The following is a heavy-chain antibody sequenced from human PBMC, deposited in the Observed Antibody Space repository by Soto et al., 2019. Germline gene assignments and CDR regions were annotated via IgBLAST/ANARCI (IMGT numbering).Heavy chain of an antibody. J-gene: IGHJ4*02. CDR3: TTDRYCSSTSCSFDY. D-gene: IGHD2-2*01. CDR2: IKSKTDGGTT. CDR1: GFTFSNAW. V-gene: IGHV3-15*01. Sequence: EVQLVESGGGLVKPGGSLRLSCAASGFTFSNAWMSWVRQAPGKGLEWVGRIKSKTDGGTTDYAAPVKGRFTISRDDSKNTLYLQMNSLKTEDTAVYYCTTDRYCSSTSCSFDYWGQGTLVTVSS.